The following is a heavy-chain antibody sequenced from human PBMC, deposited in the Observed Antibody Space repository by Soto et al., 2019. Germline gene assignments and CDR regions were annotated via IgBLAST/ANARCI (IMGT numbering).Heavy chain of an antibody. D-gene: IGHD1-26*01. J-gene: IGHJ6*02. CDR2: IYHSGST. CDR1: GGTISSGGYS. Sequence: QLQLQESGSGLVKPSQTLSLTCAVSGGTISSGGYSWSWIRQPPGKGLEWIGYIYHSGSTYYNPSLESRATLQVGRSNNQFSRKLSSVTAADTAVYHCHARGPLPTAGHGEYYYYGMDVRGQGTTVTVSS. CDR3: HARGPLPTAGHGEYYYYGMDV. V-gene: IGHV4-30-2*01.